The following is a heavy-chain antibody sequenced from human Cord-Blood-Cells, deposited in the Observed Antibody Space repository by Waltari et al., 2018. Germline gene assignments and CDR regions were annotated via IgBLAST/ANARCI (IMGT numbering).Heavy chain of an antibody. CDR2: ISSSRSDI. CDR1: GFTFRSYT. D-gene: IGHD1-26*01. J-gene: IGHJ5*02. CDR3: ARDRYQGGSYWFDP. V-gene: IGHV3-21*01. Sequence: EVQLVASGGGLFKPGGSLRLSFAASGFTFRSYTMTWVRQAPGKGLEWVSSISSSRSDICYADSVKGRLTISRDNAKNSLYLQMNSLRAEDTAVYYCARDRYQGGSYWFDPWGQGTLVTVSS.